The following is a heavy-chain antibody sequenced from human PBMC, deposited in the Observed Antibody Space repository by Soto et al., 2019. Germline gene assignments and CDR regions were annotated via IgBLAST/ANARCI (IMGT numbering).Heavy chain of an antibody. CDR1: GYTFTSYG. V-gene: IGHV1-18*01. J-gene: IGHJ4*02. Sequence: ASVKVSCKASGYTFTSYGISWVRQAPGQGLEWMGWISAYNGNTNYAQKLQGRVTMTTDTSTSTAYMELRSLRSDDTAVYYCAGSIVVVVAATSADYWGQGTLVTVSS. D-gene: IGHD2-15*01. CDR3: AGSIVVVVAATSADY. CDR2: ISAYNGNT.